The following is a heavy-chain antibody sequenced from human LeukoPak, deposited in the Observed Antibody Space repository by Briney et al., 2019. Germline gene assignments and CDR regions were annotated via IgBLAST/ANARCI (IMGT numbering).Heavy chain of an antibody. J-gene: IGHJ6*02. CDR3: ARDWWLDYGEGYGMDV. CDR2: IKQDGSEK. D-gene: IGHD4-17*01. Sequence: QAGGSLRLSCAASGFTFSSYWMSWVRQAPGKGLEWVANIKQDGSEKYYVDSVKGRFTISRDNAKNSLYLQMNSLRAEDTAVYYCARDWWLDYGEGYGMDVWGQGTTVTVSS. CDR1: GFTFSSYW. V-gene: IGHV3-7*01.